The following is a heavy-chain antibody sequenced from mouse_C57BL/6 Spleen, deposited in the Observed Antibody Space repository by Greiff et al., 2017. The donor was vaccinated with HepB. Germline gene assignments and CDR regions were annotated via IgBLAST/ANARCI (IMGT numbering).Heavy chain of an antibody. CDR2: ISSGSSTI. CDR3: ARWIYYDFSMDY. J-gene: IGHJ4*01. V-gene: IGHV5-17*01. Sequence: EVKLVESGGGLVKPGGSLKLSCAASGFTFSDYGMHWVRQAPEKGLEWVAYISSGSSTIYYADTVKGRFTISRDNDKNTLFLQMTSLRSEDTAMYYCARWIYYDFSMDYWGQGTSVTVSS. CDR1: GFTFSDYG. D-gene: IGHD2-4*01.